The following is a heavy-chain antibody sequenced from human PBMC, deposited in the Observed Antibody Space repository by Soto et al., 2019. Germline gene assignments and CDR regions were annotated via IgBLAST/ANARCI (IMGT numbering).Heavy chain of an antibody. CDR3: ARPIAVATTDDAFDI. D-gene: IGHD6-19*01. CDR2: ISYDGSNK. J-gene: IGHJ3*02. V-gene: IGHV3-30-3*01. CDR1: GFTFSSYA. Sequence: LRLSCAASGFTFSSYAMHWVRQAPGKGLEWVAVISYDGSNKYYADSVKGRFTISRDNSKNTLYLQMNSLRAEDTAVYYCARPIAVATTDDAFDIWGQGTMVTVSS.